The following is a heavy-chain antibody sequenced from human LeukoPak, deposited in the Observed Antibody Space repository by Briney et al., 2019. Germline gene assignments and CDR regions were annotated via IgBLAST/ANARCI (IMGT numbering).Heavy chain of an antibody. CDR3: AATLLQPYAFDI. D-gene: IGHD5-18*01. Sequence: SETLSLTCTVSGNSFGDYYWSWIRQPAGKGLEWIGRIYTSGSTTYNPSLKSRVTMSVDTSKSQFSLNLMSVTAADTAVYYCAATLLQPYAFDIWGQGTMVTVSS. CDR2: IYTSGST. V-gene: IGHV4-4*07. CDR1: GNSFGDYY. J-gene: IGHJ3*02.